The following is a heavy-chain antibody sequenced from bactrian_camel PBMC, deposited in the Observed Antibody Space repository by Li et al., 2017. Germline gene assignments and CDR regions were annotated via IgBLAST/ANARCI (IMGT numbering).Heavy chain of an antibody. CDR1: DSTYSRYC. Sequence: HVQLVESGGGSVQAGGSLRLSCAASDSTYSRYCIGWFRQALGREREGVGGIDSDGVTSYADSVKGRFTGSRDNAKNTLNLELNSLEIQDTATYYCARQRTNGGSRYFDVWGQGTQVTVS. D-gene: IGHD6*01. J-gene: IGHJ6*01. V-gene: IGHV3S6*01. CDR3: ARQRTNGGSRYFDV. CDR2: IDSDGVT.